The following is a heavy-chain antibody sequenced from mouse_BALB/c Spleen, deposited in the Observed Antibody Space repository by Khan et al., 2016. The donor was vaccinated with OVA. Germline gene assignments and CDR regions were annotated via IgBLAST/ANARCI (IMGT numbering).Heavy chain of an antibody. J-gene: IGHJ4*01. V-gene: IGHV2-6-1*01. CDR3: ARQPYYHYNIMDY. CDR1: GFSLTNYG. Sequence: QVQLKESGPGLVAPSQSLSITCTISGFSLTNYGVHWVSQPPGKGLEWLVVIWSDGNTTYNSALKSRLTISKDNSKSQVFLKVNSLQTDDTAMYFCARQPYYHYNIMDYWGQGTSVTVSS. D-gene: IGHD2-4*01. CDR2: IWSDGNT.